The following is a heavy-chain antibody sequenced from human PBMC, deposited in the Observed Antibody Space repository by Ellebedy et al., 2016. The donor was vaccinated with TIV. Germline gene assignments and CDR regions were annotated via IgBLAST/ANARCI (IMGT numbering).Heavy chain of an antibody. V-gene: IGHV3-74*01. CDR3: TGPGGGTTLDY. CDR1: GFSFRNYW. D-gene: IGHD4-17*01. Sequence: GESLKISCAASGFSFRNYWMHWVRQVPGKGPVWVSRVSPDGSNTIYADSVKGRFTISRDHAKSTLYLQMNSLRGEDTAVYYCTGPGGGTTLDYWGQGTLVTVSS. J-gene: IGHJ4*02. CDR2: VSPDGSNT.